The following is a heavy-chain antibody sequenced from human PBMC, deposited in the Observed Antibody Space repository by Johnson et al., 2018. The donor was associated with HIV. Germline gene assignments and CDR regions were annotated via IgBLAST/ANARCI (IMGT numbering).Heavy chain of an antibody. Sequence: QVQLVVSGGGVVQPGRSLRLSCAASGFTFSSYGMHWVRQAPGKGLAWVAVISYDGSNKYYADSVKGRFTISRDNSNNTLYLQMSSLRVEDTAVYCCARGRISMTVVDLRGGGFDIWGQGTKVTVSS. CDR2: ISYDGSNK. J-gene: IGHJ3*02. V-gene: IGHV3-30*03. CDR3: ARGRISMTVVDLRGGGFDI. D-gene: IGHD3-22*01. CDR1: GFTFSSYG.